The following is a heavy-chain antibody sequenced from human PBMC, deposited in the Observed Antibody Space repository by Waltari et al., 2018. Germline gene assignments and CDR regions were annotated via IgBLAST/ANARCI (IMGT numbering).Heavy chain of an antibody. D-gene: IGHD6-13*01. CDR3: ARGVTVLSSSPGAFDI. CDR2: INHSGST. V-gene: IGHV4-34*01. Sequence: QVQLQQWGAGPLKPSETLSLTCAVYGGSFSGYYWSWIRQPPGKGLEWIGEINHSGSTNYNPSLKSRVTISVDTSKNQFSLKLSSVTAADTAVYYCARGVTVLSSSPGAFDIWGQGTMVTVSS. CDR1: GGSFSGYY. J-gene: IGHJ3*02.